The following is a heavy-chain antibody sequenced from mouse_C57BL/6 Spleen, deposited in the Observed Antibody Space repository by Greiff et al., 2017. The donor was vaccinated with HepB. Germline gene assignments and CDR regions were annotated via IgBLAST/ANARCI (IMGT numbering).Heavy chain of an antibody. V-gene: IGHV3-6*01. CDR1: GYSITSGYY. J-gene: IGHJ2*01. CDR2: ISYDGSN. D-gene: IGHD2-5*01. CDR3: ARGGSNYDY. Sequence: DVKLVESGPGLVKPSQSLSLTCSVTGYSITSGYYWNWIRQFPGNKLEWMGYISYDGSNNYNPSLKNRISITRDTSKNQFFLKLNSVTTEDTATYYCARGGSNYDYWGQGTTLTVSS.